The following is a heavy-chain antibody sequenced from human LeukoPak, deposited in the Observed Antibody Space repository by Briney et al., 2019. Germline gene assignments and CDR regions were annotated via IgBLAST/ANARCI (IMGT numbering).Heavy chain of an antibody. D-gene: IGHD6-25*01. CDR2: TYYGGDT. J-gene: IGHJ4*02. CDR3: AAAFDY. Sequence: KPSETLSLTCTVSGGSISSSSHYWGWIRQPPGKGLEWIGNTYYGGDTYYNPSLKSRVTISVDTSKNQFSLELNSVTAADTAVYYCAAAFDYWGQGILVTVSS. V-gene: IGHV4-39*01. CDR1: GGSISSSSHY.